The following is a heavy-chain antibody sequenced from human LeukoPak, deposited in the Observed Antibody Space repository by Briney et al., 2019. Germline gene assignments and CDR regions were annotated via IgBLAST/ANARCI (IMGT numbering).Heavy chain of an antibody. Sequence: PGRSLRLSCAASGFTFSTYAMHWVRQAPGKGLEWVSYTSSSSSTIYYADSVKGRFTISRDNAKNSLYLQMNSLRAEDTAVYYCARPYYYDSSGYYDIYFDYWGQGTLVTVSS. V-gene: IGHV3-48*01. CDR2: TSSSSSTI. D-gene: IGHD3-22*01. CDR1: GFTFSTYA. CDR3: ARPYYYDSSGYYDIYFDY. J-gene: IGHJ4*02.